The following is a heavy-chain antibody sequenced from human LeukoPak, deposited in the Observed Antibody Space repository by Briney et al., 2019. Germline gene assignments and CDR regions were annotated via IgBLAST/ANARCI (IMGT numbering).Heavy chain of an antibody. CDR3: ARSGTSPRNFDY. CDR2: IYTSGST. J-gene: IGHJ4*02. Sequence: PSETLSLTCTVSGGSISSYDWNWIRQPAGKGLEWIGRIYTSGSTNYNPSLKSRVTMSVDTSRNHFSLKLSSVTAADTAVYYCARSGTSPRNFDYWGQGTLVTVSS. D-gene: IGHD2-2*01. V-gene: IGHV4-4*07. CDR1: GGSISSYD.